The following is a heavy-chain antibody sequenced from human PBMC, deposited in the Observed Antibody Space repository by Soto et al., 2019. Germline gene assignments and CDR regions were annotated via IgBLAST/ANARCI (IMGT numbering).Heavy chain of an antibody. Sequence: SVKVSCKASGGTFSSDAISWVRQAPGQGLEWMGGIIPIFGTANYAQKFQGRVTITADESTSTAYMELSSLRSGDTAVYYCASGYSSGWYGYWGQGTRVTSPQ. V-gene: IGHV1-69*13. CDR1: GGTFSSDA. CDR3: ASGYSSGWYGY. J-gene: IGHJ4*02. D-gene: IGHD6-19*01. CDR2: IIPIFGTA.